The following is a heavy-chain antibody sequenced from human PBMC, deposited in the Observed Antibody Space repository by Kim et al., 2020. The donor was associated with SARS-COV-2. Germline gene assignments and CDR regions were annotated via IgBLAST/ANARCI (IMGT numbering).Heavy chain of an antibody. V-gene: IGHV4-59*01. CDR3: ARDSKAVAGTGDFDY. J-gene: IGHJ4*02. Sequence: SETLSLTCTVSGGSISSYYWSWIRQPPGKGLEWIGYIYYSGSTNYNPSLKSRVTISVDTSKNQFSLKLSSVTAADTAVYYCARDSKAVAGTGDFDYWGQGTLVTVSS. CDR1: GGSISSYY. D-gene: IGHD6-19*01. CDR2: IYYSGST.